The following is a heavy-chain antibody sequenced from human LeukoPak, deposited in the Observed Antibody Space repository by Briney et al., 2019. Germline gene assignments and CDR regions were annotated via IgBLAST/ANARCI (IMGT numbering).Heavy chain of an antibody. V-gene: IGHV4-4*07. J-gene: IGHJ3*02. Sequence: SETLSLTCTVSGGSISSYYWSWIRQPAGKGLEWIGRIYTNGSTNYNPSLKSRVTMSVDTSKNQFSLKLSSVTAADTAVYYCARDPNSSGWDINGAFDIWGQGTMVTVSS. CDR3: ARDPNSSGWDINGAFDI. D-gene: IGHD6-19*01. CDR1: GGSISSYY. CDR2: IYTNGST.